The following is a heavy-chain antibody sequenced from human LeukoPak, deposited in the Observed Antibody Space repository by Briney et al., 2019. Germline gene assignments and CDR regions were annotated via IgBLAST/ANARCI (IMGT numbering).Heavy chain of an antibody. J-gene: IGHJ6*04. CDR1: GYTFTGYY. CDR2: INPNSGGT. D-gene: IGHD2-15*01. Sequence: ASVKVSCKASGYTFTGYYMHWVRQAPGQGLEWMGWINPNSGGTNYAQKFQGRVTMTRDTSISTAYMELSRLRSDDPAVYYCARDSGLGASLDVWGKGTTVTVSS. CDR3: ARDSGLGASLDV. V-gene: IGHV1-2*02.